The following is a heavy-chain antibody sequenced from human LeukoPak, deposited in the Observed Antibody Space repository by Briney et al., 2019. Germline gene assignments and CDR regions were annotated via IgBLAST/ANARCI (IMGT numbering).Heavy chain of an antibody. CDR1: GDTFTSYD. D-gene: IGHD6-19*01. CDR3: ARAQLPRTVAFDY. J-gene: IGHJ4*02. Sequence: ASVKVSCKASGDTFTSYDINWVRQATGQGLEWMGWISAYNGNTNYAQKLQGRVTMTTDTSTSTAYMELRSLRSDDTAVYYCARAQLPRTVAFDYWGQGTLVTVSS. V-gene: IGHV1-18*01. CDR2: ISAYNGNT.